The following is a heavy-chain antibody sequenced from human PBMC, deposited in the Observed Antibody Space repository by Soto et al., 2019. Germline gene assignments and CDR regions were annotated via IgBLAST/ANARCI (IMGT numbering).Heavy chain of an antibody. CDR3: AKDILTGYSVAEYFQH. CDR2: ISGSGGST. D-gene: IGHD3-9*01. Sequence: EVQLLESGGGLVQPGGSLRLSCAASGFTFSSYAMSWVRQAPGKGLEWVSAISGSGGSTYYADSVKGRFTISRDNSKNPLYLQMNSLRAEDTAVYYCAKDILTGYSVAEYFQHWGQGTLVTVSS. J-gene: IGHJ1*01. CDR1: GFTFSSYA. V-gene: IGHV3-23*01.